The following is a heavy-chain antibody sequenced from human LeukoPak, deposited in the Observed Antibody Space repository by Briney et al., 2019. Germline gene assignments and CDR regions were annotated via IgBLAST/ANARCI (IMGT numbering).Heavy chain of an antibody. Sequence: SETLSLTCAVYGGSFSGYYWSWIRQPPGKGLEWIGEINHSGSTNYNPSLKSRVTISVDTSKNQFSLKLSSVTAADTAVYYCARGSSSAIPLELDYWGQGTLVTVSS. J-gene: IGHJ4*02. D-gene: IGHD6-6*01. CDR2: INHSGST. V-gene: IGHV4-34*01. CDR3: ARGSSSAIPLELDY. CDR1: GGSFSGYY.